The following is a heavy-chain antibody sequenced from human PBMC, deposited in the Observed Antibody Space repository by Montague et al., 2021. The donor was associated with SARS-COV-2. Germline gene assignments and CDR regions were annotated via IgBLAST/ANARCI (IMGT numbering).Heavy chain of an antibody. J-gene: IGHJ6*02. CDR3: AKAVRYCSSTNCYDYYYYYGMDV. CDR2: ISGSGGST. D-gene: IGHD2-2*01. Sequence: LSLSCAASGFTFSSYAMSWVRQAPGKGLEWVSAISGSGGSTYYADSVKGRFTISRDNSKNTLYLQMNSLRAEDTAVYYCAKAVRYCSSTNCYDYYYYYGMDVWGQGTTVTVSS. CDR1: GFTFSSYA. V-gene: IGHV3-23*01.